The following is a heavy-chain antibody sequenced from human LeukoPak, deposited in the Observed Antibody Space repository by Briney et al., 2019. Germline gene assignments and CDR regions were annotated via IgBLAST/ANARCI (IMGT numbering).Heavy chain of an antibody. CDR3: ATFIDIVVVPAAVSGVGYFDY. V-gene: IGHV3-48*04. CDR2: ISSSGSTI. D-gene: IGHD2-2*01. J-gene: IGHJ4*02. CDR1: GFTFSNYG. Sequence: GGSLRLSCAVSGFTFSNYGMSWVRQAPGKGLEWVSYISSSGSTIYYADSVKGRFTISRDNAKNSLYLQMNSLRAEDTAVYYCATFIDIVVVPAAVSGVGYFDYWGQGTLVTVSS.